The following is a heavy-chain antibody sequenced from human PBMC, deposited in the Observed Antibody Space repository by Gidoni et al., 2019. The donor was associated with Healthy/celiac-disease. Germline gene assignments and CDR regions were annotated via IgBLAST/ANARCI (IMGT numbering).Heavy chain of an antibody. CDR1: GYTFTSYA. Sequence: QVQLVQSGSELKKPGASVKVSCKASGYTFTSYAMNWVRQAPGQGLEWMGWINTNTGSPTYAKGFTGRFVFSLDTSVSTAYLQICSLKAEDTAVYFCARANSYYDFWGGYYYANWFDPWGQGTLVTVSS. CDR3: ARANSYYDFWGGYYYANWFDP. D-gene: IGHD3-3*01. J-gene: IGHJ5*02. V-gene: IGHV7-4-1*01. CDR2: INTNTGSP.